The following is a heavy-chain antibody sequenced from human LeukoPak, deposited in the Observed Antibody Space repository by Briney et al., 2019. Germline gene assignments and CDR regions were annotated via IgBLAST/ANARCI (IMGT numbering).Heavy chain of an antibody. CDR1: GGSISTYY. J-gene: IGHJ4*02. CDR3: ARETAVAGTFDY. Sequence: PSETLSLTCTVSGGSISTYYWNWIRQPPGKGLEWIGYVYYSGSTNYNPSLKSRVTISVDTSKSQFSLKLSSVTAADTAVYYCARETAVAGTFDYWGQGALVTASS. CDR2: VYYSGST. V-gene: IGHV4-59*01. D-gene: IGHD6-19*01.